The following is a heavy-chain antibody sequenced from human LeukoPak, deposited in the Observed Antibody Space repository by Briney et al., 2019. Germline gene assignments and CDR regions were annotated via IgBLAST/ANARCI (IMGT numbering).Heavy chain of an antibody. D-gene: IGHD3-3*01. J-gene: IGHJ4*02. V-gene: IGHV1-2*02. CDR2: ITPDSGGT. CDR1: GYTFSGYY. CDR3: ARGYRTGDMTIFAH. Sequence: ASVKVSCKASGYTFSGYYMQWVRQAPGQALEWMGWITPDSGGTDYAEKFQGRVTMTRDTSISTVYMELTRLRSDDTAVYYRARGYRTGDMTIFAHWGQGTLVTVSS.